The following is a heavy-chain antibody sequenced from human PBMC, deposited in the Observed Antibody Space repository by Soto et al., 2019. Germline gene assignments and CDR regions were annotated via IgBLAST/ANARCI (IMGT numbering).Heavy chain of an antibody. J-gene: IGHJ6*03. CDR1: GFTVSSNY. CDR2: IYSGGST. Sequence: EVQLVESGGGLVQPGGSLRLSCAASGFTVSSNYMSWVRQAPGKGLEWVSVIYSGGSTYYADSVKRRFTISRHNSKNTLYLQMNSLRAEDTAVYYCARAVSMEYYYYYYMDVWGKGTTVTVSS. CDR3: ARAVSMEYYYYYYMDV. V-gene: IGHV3-53*04. D-gene: IGHD1-20*01.